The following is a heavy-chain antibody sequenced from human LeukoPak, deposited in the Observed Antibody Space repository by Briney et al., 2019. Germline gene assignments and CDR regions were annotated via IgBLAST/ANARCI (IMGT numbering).Heavy chain of an antibody. Sequence: GRSLRLSCAASGFTFSSYSMNWVRQAPGKGLEWVSYISSSSSTIYYADSVKGRFTISRDNAKNSLYLQTNSLRAEDTAVYYCARANYGGNQDAFDIWGQGTMVTVSS. CDR2: ISSSSSTI. J-gene: IGHJ3*02. CDR1: GFTFSSYS. D-gene: IGHD4-23*01. V-gene: IGHV3-48*01. CDR3: ARANYGGNQDAFDI.